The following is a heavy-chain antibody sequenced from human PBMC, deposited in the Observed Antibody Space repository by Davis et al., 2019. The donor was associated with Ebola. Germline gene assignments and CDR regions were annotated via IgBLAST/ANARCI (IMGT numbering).Heavy chain of an antibody. CDR2: ISGSGGST. V-gene: IGHV3-23*01. D-gene: IGHD3-3*01. J-gene: IGHJ6*04. Sequence: GESLKISCAASGFTFSKYAMSWVRQAPGKGLEWVSVISGSGGSTYYADSVKGRFTISRDNSKKTLYLQMNSLRAEDTAVYYCAKSGLSFGVVKYHYGMDVWGKGTTVTVSS. CDR3: AKSGLSFGVVKYHYGMDV. CDR1: GFTFSKYA.